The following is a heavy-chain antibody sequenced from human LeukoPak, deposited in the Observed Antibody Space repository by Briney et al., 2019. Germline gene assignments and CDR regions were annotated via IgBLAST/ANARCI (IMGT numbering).Heavy chain of an antibody. CDR1: GGSISSYY. CDR3: ARERYYYDSSGTDAFDI. V-gene: IGHV4-59*01. CDR2: IYYSGST. J-gene: IGHJ3*02. D-gene: IGHD3-22*01. Sequence: SETLSLTCTVSGGSISSYYRSWIRQPPGKGLEWIGYIYYSGSTNYNPSLKSRVTISVDTSKNQFSLKLSSVTAADTAVYYCARERYYYDSSGTDAFDIWGQGTMVTVSS.